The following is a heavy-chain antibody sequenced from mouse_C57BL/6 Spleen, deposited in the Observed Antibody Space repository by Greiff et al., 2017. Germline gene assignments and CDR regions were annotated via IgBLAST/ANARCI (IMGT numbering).Heavy chain of an antibody. CDR2: IDPEDGET. Sequence: EVQLVESGAELVKPGASVKLSCKASGFNFKAYYMHWVKQRTEQGLELIGRIDPEDGETNYAPKFKGKATITADTSSNTAYLQLSSLTSEAPAVYYCARAQDSWFAYWGQGTPVTVSA. V-gene: IGHV14-2*01. CDR1: GFNFKAYY. CDR3: ARAQDSWFAY. J-gene: IGHJ3*01. D-gene: IGHD3-2*02.